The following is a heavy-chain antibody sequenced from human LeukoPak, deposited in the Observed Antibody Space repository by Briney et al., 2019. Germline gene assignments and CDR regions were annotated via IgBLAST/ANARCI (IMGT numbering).Heavy chain of an antibody. Sequence: SETLSLTCVASDYSISSGYFWGWIRRPPGKGLEWIGEINHSGSTNYNPSLKSRVTISVDTSKNQFSVKLTSVTAADTAVYYCARRLANYDLVWGSYRYTGGAFDIWGQGTMVAVSS. D-gene: IGHD3-16*02. CDR1: DYSISSGYF. CDR3: ARRLANYDLVWGSYRYTGGAFDI. CDR2: INHSGST. V-gene: IGHV4-38-2*01. J-gene: IGHJ3*02.